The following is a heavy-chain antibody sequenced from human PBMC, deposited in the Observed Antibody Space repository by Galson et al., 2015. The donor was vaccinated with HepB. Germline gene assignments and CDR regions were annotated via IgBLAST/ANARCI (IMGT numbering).Heavy chain of an antibody. J-gene: IGHJ4*02. CDR1: GSTFSSYN. D-gene: IGHD3-22*01. CDR2: ISSSSDSI. CDR3: ARDDYDNSAYPY. V-gene: IGHV3-48*01. Sequence: SLRLSCAASGSTFSSYNMKWVRQAPGKGLEWISYISSSSDSIYYADCVKGRFTISRDNAENSLFLQMNSLRPEDTAVYFCARDDYDNSAYPYWGQGTLVTVSS.